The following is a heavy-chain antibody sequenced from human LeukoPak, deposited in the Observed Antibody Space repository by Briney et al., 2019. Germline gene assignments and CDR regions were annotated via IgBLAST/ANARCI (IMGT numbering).Heavy chain of an antibody. CDR1: GGTFSSYA. V-gene: IGHV1-69*01. J-gene: IGHJ4*02. D-gene: IGHD3-10*01. CDR2: IIPIFGTA. Sequence: GSSVKVSCKASGGTFSSYAISWVRQAPGQGLEWMGGIIPIFGTANYAQKFQGRVTITADEPTSTAYMELSSLRSEDTAVYYCARGWMDYGSGSYSGDYWGQGTLVTVSS. CDR3: ARGWMDYGSGSYSGDY.